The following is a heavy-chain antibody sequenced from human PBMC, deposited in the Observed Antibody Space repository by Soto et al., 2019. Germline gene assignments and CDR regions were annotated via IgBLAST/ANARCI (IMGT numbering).Heavy chain of an antibody. CDR1: GFSLTTSGVG. V-gene: IGHV2-5*02. CDR3: AHRVLRAVFGLVTTTAIYFDF. CDR2: IYWDDDK. J-gene: IGHJ4*02. D-gene: IGHD3-3*01. Sequence: QITLNESGPTQVNPRQTLTLTCTFSGFSLTTSGVGVGWIRQSPGKAPEWLALIYWDDDKRYSPSLKSRLTNTKDTSKNQVVLTMADLEPADKATYYCAHRVLRAVFGLVTTTAIYFDFWGQGTPVAVSS.